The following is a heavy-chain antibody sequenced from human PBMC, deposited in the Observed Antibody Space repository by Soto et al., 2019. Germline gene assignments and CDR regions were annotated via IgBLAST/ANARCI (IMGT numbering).Heavy chain of an antibody. D-gene: IGHD6-13*01. CDR3: ARSSSWRYYFDY. J-gene: IGHJ4*02. V-gene: IGHV1-3*01. CDR1: GYTFTSYA. Sequence: GASVKVSCKASGYTFTSYAMHWVRQAPGQRLEWMGWINAGNGNTKYSQKFQGRVTITRDTSASTAYMELSSLRSEDTAVYYCARSSSWRYYFDYWGQGTLVPVSS. CDR2: INAGNGNT.